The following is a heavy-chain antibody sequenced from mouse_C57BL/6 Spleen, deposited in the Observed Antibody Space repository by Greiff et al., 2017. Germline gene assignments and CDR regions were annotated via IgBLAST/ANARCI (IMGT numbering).Heavy chain of an antibody. D-gene: IGHD2-4*01. CDR1: GYAFSSSW. CDR3: ARSGIYYDYDWFAY. J-gene: IGHJ3*01. CDR2: IYPGDGDT. V-gene: IGHV1-82*01. Sequence: VHLVESGPELVKPGASVKISCKASGYAFSSSWMNWVKQRPGKGLEWIGRIYPGDGDTNYDGKFKGKATLTADKSSSTAYMQLSSLTSEDSAVYFCARSGIYYDYDWFAYWGQGTLVTVSA.